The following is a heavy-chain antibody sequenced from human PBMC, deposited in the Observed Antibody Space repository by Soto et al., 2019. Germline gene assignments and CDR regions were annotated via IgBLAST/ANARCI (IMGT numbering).Heavy chain of an antibody. CDR1: GGSISSSSYY. J-gene: IGHJ1*01. D-gene: IGHD6-13*01. Sequence: SETLSLTCTVSGGSISSSSYYWGWIRQPPGKGLEWIGSIYYSGSTYYNPSLKSRVTISVDTSKNQFSLKLSSVTAADTAVYYCASPGIAAAGPAEYFQHWGQGTLVTVSS. V-gene: IGHV4-39*01. CDR3: ASPGIAAAGPAEYFQH. CDR2: IYYSGST.